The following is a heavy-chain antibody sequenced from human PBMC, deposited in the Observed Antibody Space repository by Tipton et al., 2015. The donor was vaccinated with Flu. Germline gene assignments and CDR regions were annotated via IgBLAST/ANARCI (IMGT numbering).Heavy chain of an antibody. CDR1: GASISSGGYY. CDR2: IYHSGST. CDR3: ARDRGSSGWSDY. V-gene: IGHV4-31*03. Sequence: TLSLTCSVSGASISSGGYYWSWIRQHPGKGLEWLGYIYHSGSTYYNPSLKSRVTISVDTSNNQFSLKLRSVTAADTAVYYCARDRGSSGWSDYWGQGTLVTVSS. D-gene: IGHD6-19*01. J-gene: IGHJ4*02.